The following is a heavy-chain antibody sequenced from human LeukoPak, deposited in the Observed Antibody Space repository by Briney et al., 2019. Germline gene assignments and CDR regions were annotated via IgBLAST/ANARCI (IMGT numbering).Heavy chain of an antibody. D-gene: IGHD1-14*01. CDR3: ARAVAPDHDAFDI. V-gene: IGHV4-4*02. Sequence: SETLSLTCAVSGGSISSSNWWSWVRQPPGKGLEWIGEIYHSGGTNYNPSLKSRVTISVDKSKNQFSLKLSSVTAADTAVYYCARAVAPDHDAFDIWGQGTMVTVSS. J-gene: IGHJ3*02. CDR2: IYHSGGT. CDR1: GGSISSSNW.